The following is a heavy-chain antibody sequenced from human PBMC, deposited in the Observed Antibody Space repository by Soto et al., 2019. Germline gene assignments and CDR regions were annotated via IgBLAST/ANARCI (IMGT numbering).Heavy chain of an antibody. V-gene: IGHV3-11*01. J-gene: IGHJ4*02. CDR1: GFTFSDYY. CDR3: ARDPPYLLNNWNLENYFDY. D-gene: IGHD1-20*01. CDR2: ISSSGSTI. Sequence: QVQLVESGGGLVKPGGSLRLSCAASGFTFSDYYMSWIRQAPGKGLEWVSYISSSGSTIYYADSVKGRFTISRDNAKNSLYLQMNSLRAEDTAVYYCARDPPYLLNNWNLENYFDYWGQGTLVTVSS.